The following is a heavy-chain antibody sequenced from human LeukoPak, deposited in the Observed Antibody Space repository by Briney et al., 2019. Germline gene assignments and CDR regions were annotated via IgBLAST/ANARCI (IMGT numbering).Heavy chain of an antibody. J-gene: IGHJ4*02. Sequence: NPGGSLRLSCAASGFTFSSYSMNWVRQAPGKGLEWVSSISSSSSYIYYADSVKGRFTISRDNAKNSLYLQMNSLRAEDTAVYYCARVSYGSGSYYDYWGQGTLATVSS. CDR3: ARVSYGSGSYYDY. CDR2: ISSSSSYI. V-gene: IGHV3-21*01. CDR1: GFTFSSYS. D-gene: IGHD3-10*01.